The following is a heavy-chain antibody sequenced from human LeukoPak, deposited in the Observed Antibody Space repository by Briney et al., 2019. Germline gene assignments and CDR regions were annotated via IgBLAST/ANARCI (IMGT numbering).Heavy chain of an antibody. CDR3: ARADGDYYYYGMDV. CDR2: IYYSGST. J-gene: IGHJ6*02. D-gene: IGHD4-17*01. Sequence: PSETLSLTCTVSGGSISSGDYYWSWIRQPPGKGLEWIGYIYYSGSTYYNPSLKSRVTISVDTSKNQFSLKLSSVTAADTAVYYCARADGDYYYYGMDVWGQGTTVTVSS. CDR1: GGSISSGDYY. V-gene: IGHV4-30-4*01.